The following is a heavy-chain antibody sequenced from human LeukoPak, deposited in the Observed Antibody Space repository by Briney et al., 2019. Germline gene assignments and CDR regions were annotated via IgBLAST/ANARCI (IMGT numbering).Heavy chain of an antibody. V-gene: IGHV3-23*01. D-gene: IGHD5-12*01. Sequence: GGSLRLSCAASGFTFNTHAMTWVRQAPGKGLEWVSAISDSGDKKYYAASVKGRFTISRDNAKNTLYLQMNSLRAEDTAVYYCARGGGEWLRLLDYWGQGTLVTVSS. CDR1: GFTFNTHA. J-gene: IGHJ4*02. CDR3: ARGGGEWLRLLDY. CDR2: ISDSGDKK.